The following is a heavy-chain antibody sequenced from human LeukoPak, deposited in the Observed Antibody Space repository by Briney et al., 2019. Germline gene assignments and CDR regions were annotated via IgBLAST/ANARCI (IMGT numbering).Heavy chain of an antibody. CDR1: GFTFNNYA. V-gene: IGHV3-23*01. Sequence: PGGSLRLSCAASGFTFNNYAMTWVRQAPGKGLEWVSAISAGGDSTYHADSVKGRFTISRDNPKNTLYMQMNSLRAEDTAVYYCAKDWQQQPYYYYYYYMDVWGKGTTVTVSS. CDR2: ISAGGDST. CDR3: AKDWQQQPYYYYYYYMDV. J-gene: IGHJ6*03. D-gene: IGHD6-13*01.